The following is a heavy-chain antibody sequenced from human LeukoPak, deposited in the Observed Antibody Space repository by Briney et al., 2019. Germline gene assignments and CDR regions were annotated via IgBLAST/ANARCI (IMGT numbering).Heavy chain of an antibody. CDR1: GDSISSSSYY. CDR3: AGHRHSPDFVY. Sequence: SETLSHTCTVSGDSISSSSYYWGWIRQPPGKGLEWIGSISYSGSTYYGPSLKSRVTISVDTSKNQFSLNLNSVTAADAAVYYCAGHRHSPDFVYWGQGTLVTVSS. V-gene: IGHV4-39*01. CDR2: ISYSGST. J-gene: IGHJ4*02.